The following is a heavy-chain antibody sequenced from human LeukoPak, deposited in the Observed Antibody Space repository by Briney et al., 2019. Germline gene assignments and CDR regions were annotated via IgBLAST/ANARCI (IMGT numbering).Heavy chain of an antibody. J-gene: IGHJ4*02. D-gene: IGHD6-19*01. CDR3: AKDLRSSIAVAGHY. CDR2: ISWNSGSI. Sequence: GGSLRLSCAASGFTFDDYAMHWVRQAPGKGLEWVSGISWNSGSIGYADSVKGRFTISRDNAKNSLYLQMNSLRAEDTALYYCAKDLRSSIAVAGHYWGQGTLVTVSS. V-gene: IGHV3-9*01. CDR1: GFTFDDYA.